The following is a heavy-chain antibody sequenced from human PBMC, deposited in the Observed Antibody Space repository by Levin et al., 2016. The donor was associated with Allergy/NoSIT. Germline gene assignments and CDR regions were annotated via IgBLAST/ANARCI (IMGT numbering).Heavy chain of an antibody. Sequence: GGSLRLSCSASGFTFSIDAMTWVRQAPGKGLEWVSVIGGGGGGIQYADAVKGRFTISRDNSKNTLYLQMDSLRPEDTAIYYCAKYRATMARHFDLWGQGTPVTVSS. CDR2: IGGGGGGI. CDR3: AKYRATMARHFDL. V-gene: IGHV3-23*01. J-gene: IGHJ4*02. CDR1: GFTFSIDA. D-gene: IGHD5-24*01.